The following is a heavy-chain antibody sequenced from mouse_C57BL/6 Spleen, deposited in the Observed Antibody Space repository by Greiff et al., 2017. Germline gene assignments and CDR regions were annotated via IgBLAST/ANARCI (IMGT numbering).Heavy chain of an antibody. CDR2: IDPEDGDT. CDR3: TSPYYSNPWFAY. CDR1: GFNIKDYY. D-gene: IGHD2-5*01. J-gene: IGHJ3*01. V-gene: IGHV14-1*01. Sequence: VQLQQSGAELVRPGASVKLSCTASGFNIKDYYMHWVKQRPEQGLEWIGRIDPEDGDTEYAPKFQGKATMTADTSSNTAYLQLSSLTSEDTAVYYCTSPYYSNPWFAYWGQGTLVTVSA.